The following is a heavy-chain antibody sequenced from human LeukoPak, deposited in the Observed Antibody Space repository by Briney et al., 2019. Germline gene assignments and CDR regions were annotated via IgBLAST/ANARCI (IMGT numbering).Heavy chain of an antibody. CDR2: IYYSGST. J-gene: IGHJ5*02. CDR3: ARHGDHCSSTSCYPA. Sequence: PSETLSLTCTVSGGSISSYYWSWIRQPPGKGLEWIGSIYYSGSTYYNPSLKSRVTISVDTSKNQFSLKLSSVTAADTAVYYCARHGDHCSSTSCYPAWGQGTLVTVSS. CDR1: GGSISSYY. V-gene: IGHV4-59*05. D-gene: IGHD2-2*01.